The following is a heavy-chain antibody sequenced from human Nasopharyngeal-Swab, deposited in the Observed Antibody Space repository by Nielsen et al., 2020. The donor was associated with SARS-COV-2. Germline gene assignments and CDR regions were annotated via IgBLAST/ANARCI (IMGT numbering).Heavy chain of an antibody. V-gene: IGHV4-34*01. J-gene: IGHJ6*02. CDR3: ARLATMIRGDYTTYCNGDMDV. Sequence: SETLSLTCGVYGGSFSGYYWNWIRQAPGKGLEWIGEINYSGSTNYNPSLKSRVTISVDTSKNQFSLRLSSVTAADTAVYYCARLATMIRGDYTTYCNGDMDVWGQGTTVTLSS. CDR1: GGSFSGYY. D-gene: IGHD3-10*01. CDR2: INYSGST.